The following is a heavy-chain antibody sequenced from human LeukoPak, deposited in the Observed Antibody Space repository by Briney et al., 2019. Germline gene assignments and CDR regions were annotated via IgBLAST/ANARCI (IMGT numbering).Heavy chain of an antibody. CDR2: ISWNSGSI. Sequence: GGSLRLSCAPSRFSFDDYAMLWVRHAPRKGLEWVSGISWNSGSIGYADSVKGRFTISRDNAKNSLYLQMNSLRAEDTALYYCAKAYSEAGGAFDIWGQGTMVTVSS. CDR3: AKAYSEAGGAFDI. CDR1: RFSFDDYA. J-gene: IGHJ3*02. V-gene: IGHV3-9*01. D-gene: IGHD2-8*02.